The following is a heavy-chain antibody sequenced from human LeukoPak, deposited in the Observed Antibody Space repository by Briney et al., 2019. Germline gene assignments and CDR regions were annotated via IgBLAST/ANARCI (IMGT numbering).Heavy chain of an antibody. D-gene: IGHD3/OR15-3a*01. Sequence: GGSLRLSCSASGFTLSSHAMHWVPQAPGKALEYVPAISYNGGSTYYANSAKDRFTISRDNSKNTLYLQMSSLRPEDTAVFYCVRRTGNYFDYWGQGTLVTVSS. CDR3: VRRTGNYFDY. J-gene: IGHJ4*02. CDR2: ISYNGGST. V-gene: IGHV3-64D*09. CDR1: GFTLSSHA.